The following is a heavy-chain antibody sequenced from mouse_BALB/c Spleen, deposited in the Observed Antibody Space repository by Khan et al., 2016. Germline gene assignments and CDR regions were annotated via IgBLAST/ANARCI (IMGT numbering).Heavy chain of an antibody. CDR1: GFNIKDTY. CDR2: IDPANGNT. D-gene: IGHD3-2*01. J-gene: IGHJ4*01. Sequence: VQLQQSGAELVKPGASVKLSCTASGFNIKDTYMHWVKQRPEQGLEWIGRIDPANGNTKYDPKFQGKATITADTSSNTAYLQLSSLTSEDTAVYYCARTRQLGGYAMDYWGQGTSVTVSS. CDR3: ARTRQLGGYAMDY. V-gene: IGHV14-3*02.